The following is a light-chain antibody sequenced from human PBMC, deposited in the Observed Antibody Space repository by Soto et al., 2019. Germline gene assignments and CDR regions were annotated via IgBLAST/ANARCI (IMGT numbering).Light chain of an antibody. CDR3: SSYTSSSIVV. V-gene: IGLV2-14*03. CDR1: SSDVGGYNY. CDR2: DVT. J-gene: IGLJ2*01. Sequence: QLVLTQPASVSGSPGQSITISCTGTSSDVGGYNYVSWYQHHPGKAPKLIVYDVTNRPSGVSNRFSGSKSGTTASLTISGLQAEDVADYYCSSYTSSSIVVFGGGTKLTVL.